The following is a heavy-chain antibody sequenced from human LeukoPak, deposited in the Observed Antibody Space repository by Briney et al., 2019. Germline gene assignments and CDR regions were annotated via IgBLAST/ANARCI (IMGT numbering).Heavy chain of an antibody. V-gene: IGHV5-51*01. CDR1: GYSFTSYW. J-gene: IGHJ4*02. CDR2: IYPGDSDT. Sequence: GESLKISCKGSGYSFTSYWIGWVRQMPGKGLEWMGIIYPGDSDTRYSLSFQGQVTISTDRSISTAYLQWSGLKASDTAMYYCARGGLRNLRDHFDYWGQGSLVTVSS. CDR3: ARGGLRNLRDHFDY. D-gene: IGHD4-17*01.